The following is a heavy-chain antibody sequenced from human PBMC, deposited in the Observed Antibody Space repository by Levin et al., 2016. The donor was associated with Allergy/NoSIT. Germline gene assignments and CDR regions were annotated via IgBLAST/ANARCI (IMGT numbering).Heavy chain of an antibody. D-gene: IGHD3-16*01. Sequence: GESLKISCAASGFSFSNYWMNWVRQAPGKGLEWVANIKEDGSEKYYVDSVEGRFTISRDNAKNSLYLQMNSLRVEDTAVYYCARQGGPGDWGQGTLVTVSS. CDR3: ARQGGPGD. CDR1: GFSFSNYW. CDR2: IKEDGSEK. J-gene: IGHJ4*02. V-gene: IGHV3-7*01.